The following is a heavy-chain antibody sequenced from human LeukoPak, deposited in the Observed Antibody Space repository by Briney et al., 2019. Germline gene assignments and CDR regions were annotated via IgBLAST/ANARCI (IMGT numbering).Heavy chain of an antibody. CDR1: GYTFTSYD. CDR2: MNPNSGNT. Sequence: ASVRVSCKASGYTFTSYDINWVRQATGQGLEWMGWMNPNSGNTGYAQKFQGRVTITRNTSINTAYMELSSLRSEDTAVYYCARSTYGGNSVYYYWGQGTLVTVSS. V-gene: IGHV1-8*03. J-gene: IGHJ4*02. D-gene: IGHD4-23*01. CDR3: ARSTYGGNSVYYY.